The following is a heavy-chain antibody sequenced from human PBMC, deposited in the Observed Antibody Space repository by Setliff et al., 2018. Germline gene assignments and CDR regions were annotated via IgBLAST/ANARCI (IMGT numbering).Heavy chain of an antibody. V-gene: IGHV4-59*08. CDR1: GGSISSYY. J-gene: IGHJ4*02. Sequence: SETLSLTCTVSGGSISSYYWSWIRQPPGKRLEWVGYIYYSGSTNYNPSLESRVTISGDTSKNQFSLKLTAVTAADTAIYYCARHRAVAGAYYFDFWGQGTLVTVSS. CDR2: IYYSGST. D-gene: IGHD6-19*01. CDR3: ARHRAVAGAYYFDF.